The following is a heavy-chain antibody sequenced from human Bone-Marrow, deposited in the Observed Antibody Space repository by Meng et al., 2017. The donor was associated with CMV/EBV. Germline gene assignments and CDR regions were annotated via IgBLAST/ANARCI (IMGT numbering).Heavy chain of an antibody. V-gene: IGHV1-18*01. CDR1: GYTFTSYG. CDR3: ARATWSIVGATTSDY. Sequence: ASVKVSCKASGYTFTSYGISWVRQAPGQGLEWMGWISAYNGNTNYAQKLQGRVTMTTDTSTSTAYMKLRSLRSDDTAVYYCARATWSIVGATTSDYWGQGTLVTVSS. CDR2: ISAYNGNT. D-gene: IGHD1-26*01. J-gene: IGHJ4*02.